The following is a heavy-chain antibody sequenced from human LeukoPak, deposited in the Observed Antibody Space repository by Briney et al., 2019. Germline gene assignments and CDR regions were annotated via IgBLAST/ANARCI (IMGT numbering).Heavy chain of an antibody. CDR1: GGTFSSYA. D-gene: IGHD1-1*01. J-gene: IGHJ5*02. CDR2: IIPIFGTA. V-gene: IGHV1-69*13. Sequence: GASVKVSCTASGGTFSSYAISWVRQAPGQGLEWMGGIIPIFGTANYAQKFQGRVTITADESTSTAYMELSSLRSEDTAVYYCARGGGVERHVNWFDPWGQGTLVTVPS. CDR3: ARGGGVERHVNWFDP.